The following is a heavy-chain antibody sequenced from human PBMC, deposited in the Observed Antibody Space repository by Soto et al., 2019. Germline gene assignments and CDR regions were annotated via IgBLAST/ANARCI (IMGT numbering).Heavy chain of an antibody. J-gene: IGHJ6*02. CDR3: ARAGVVPEQDYDFWSGYYSDGMDV. V-gene: IGHV3-30-3*01. D-gene: IGHD3-3*01. CDR1: GFTFSSYA. Sequence: GSLRLSCAASGFTFSSYAMHWVRQAPGKGLEWVAVISYDGSNKYYADSVKGRFTISRDNSKNTLYLQMNSLRAEDTAVYYCARAGVVPEQDYDFWSGYYSDGMDVWGQGSTVTVSS. CDR2: ISYDGSNK.